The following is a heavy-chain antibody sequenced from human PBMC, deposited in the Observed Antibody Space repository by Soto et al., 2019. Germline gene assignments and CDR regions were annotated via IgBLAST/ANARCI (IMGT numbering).Heavy chain of an antibody. D-gene: IGHD3-10*01. CDR3: AHRRPSGELAEWFDP. J-gene: IGHJ5*02. Sequence: QITLKESGPTLVKPTQTLTLTCTFSGFSLSTSGVGVGWIRQPPGKALEWLALIYWDDDKRYSPSLKSRLTITKDTSKNPVVLTMPTVDSVDTATYYSAHRRPSGELAEWFDPWGQGTLVTVSS. CDR1: GFSLSTSGVG. CDR2: IYWDDDK. V-gene: IGHV2-5*02.